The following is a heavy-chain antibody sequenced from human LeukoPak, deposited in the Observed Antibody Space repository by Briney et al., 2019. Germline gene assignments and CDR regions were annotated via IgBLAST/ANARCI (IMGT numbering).Heavy chain of an antibody. V-gene: IGHV4-39*07. D-gene: IGHD3-10*01. CDR1: GGSISSSSYY. J-gene: IGHJ4*02. Sequence: SETLSLTCTASGGSISSSSYYWGWIRQPPGKGLEWIGSIYYSGSTYYNPSLKSRVAISVDTSKNQFSLKLSSVTAADTAVYYCARALGFGELLFGFDYWGQGTLVTVSS. CDR2: IYYSGST. CDR3: ARALGFGELLFGFDY.